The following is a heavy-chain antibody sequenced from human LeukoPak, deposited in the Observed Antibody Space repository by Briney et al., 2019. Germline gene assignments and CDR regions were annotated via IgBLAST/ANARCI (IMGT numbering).Heavy chain of an antibody. D-gene: IGHD4-17*01. CDR1: GGSISSGVYY. CDR2: IYYSGTT. CDR3: ARDYGDYGIDY. Sequence: PSETLSLTCSVSGGSISSGVYYWSWIRQHPGKGLEWIGYIYYSGTTYYNPSLKSRVTISADTSKNHFSLKLNSVTAADTAVYYCARDYGDYGIDYWGQGTLVTVSS. J-gene: IGHJ4*02. V-gene: IGHV4-31*03.